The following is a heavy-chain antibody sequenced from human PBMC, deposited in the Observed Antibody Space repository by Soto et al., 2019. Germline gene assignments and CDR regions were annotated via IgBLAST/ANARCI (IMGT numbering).Heavy chain of an antibody. CDR3: ARRGSR. V-gene: IGHV3-48*03. Sequence: EVQLVESGGGLVQPGGSLRLSCVASGFTFSSSEMYWVRQAPGKGLEWVSYIHPAGQPIFYADSVKGRFTISRDNAENSLYLQMNSRRADDTAVYYGARRGSRWGQGTMVTVSS. D-gene: IGHD2-2*01. CDR1: GFTFSSSE. CDR2: IHPAGQPI. J-gene: IGHJ3*01.